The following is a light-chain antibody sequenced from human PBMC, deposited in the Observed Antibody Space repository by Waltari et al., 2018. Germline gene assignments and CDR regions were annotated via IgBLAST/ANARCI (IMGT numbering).Light chain of an antibody. Sequence: EIVLTQSPGTLSLSPGERATLPGRASQSVSSGYLAWYQQEPGQAPRLLIYGASNRAAGIPDRFSGGGSGTDFTLTISRLEPEDFAVYYCQHYRSSPPPFGQGTNVEIK. CDR1: QSVSSGY. V-gene: IGKV3-20*01. CDR3: QHYRSSPPP. CDR2: GAS. J-gene: IGKJ1*01.